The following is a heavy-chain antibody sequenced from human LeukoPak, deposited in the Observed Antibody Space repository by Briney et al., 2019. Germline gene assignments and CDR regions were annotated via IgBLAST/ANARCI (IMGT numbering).Heavy chain of an antibody. J-gene: IGHJ5*02. CDR3: ARGPRLSSTWIQKVGWFDP. CDR1: GGSFSGYY. CDR2: INHSGST. V-gene: IGHV4-34*01. Sequence: SETLSLTCAVYGGSFSGYYWSWIRQPPGKGLEWIGEINHSGSTNYNPSLKSRVTISVDTSKNQFSLKLSSVTAADTAVYYCARGPRLSSTWIQKVGWFDPWGQGTLVTVSS. D-gene: IGHD5-18*01.